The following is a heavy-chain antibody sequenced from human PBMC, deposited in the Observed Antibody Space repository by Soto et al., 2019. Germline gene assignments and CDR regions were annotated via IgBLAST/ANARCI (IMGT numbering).Heavy chain of an antibody. J-gene: IGHJ4*02. CDR2: IKQDGSEK. Sequence: EVQLVESGGGLVQPGGSLRLSCAASRFTFSSYWMSWVGQAPGRGLEGVANIKQDGSEKYYVDSVKGRFTISRDNAKNSLYLQMNSLRAEDTAVYYCAREGDCSSTSCYEDYWGQGTLVTVSS. V-gene: IGHV3-7*01. CDR3: AREGDCSSTSCYEDY. D-gene: IGHD2-2*01. CDR1: RFTFSSYW.